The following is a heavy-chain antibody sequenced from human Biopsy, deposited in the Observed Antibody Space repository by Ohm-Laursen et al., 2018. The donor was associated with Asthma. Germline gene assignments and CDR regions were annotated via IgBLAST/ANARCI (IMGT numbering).Heavy chain of an antibody. CDR1: YGSITSGGHY. D-gene: IGHD3-22*01. CDR2: IYYSGST. V-gene: IGHV4-31*03. CDR3: ARAQDYYDSRGYYRSFDY. Sequence: TLSLTCTVSYGSITSGGHYWTRIRQPPGKGLEWIGFIYYSGSTYYNPSLKSRVSISIDTSKNQFSLKLSSVTGADTAVYYCARAQDYYDSRGYYRSFDYWGQGTLVTVSS. J-gene: IGHJ4*02.